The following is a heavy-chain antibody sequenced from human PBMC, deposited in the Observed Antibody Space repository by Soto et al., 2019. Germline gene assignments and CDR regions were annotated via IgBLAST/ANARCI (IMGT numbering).Heavy chain of an antibody. V-gene: IGHV3-30-3*01. CDR1: GFTFSSYA. CDR3: ARDGSGSSSALDY. J-gene: IGHJ4*02. D-gene: IGHD1-26*01. Sequence: QVQLVESGGGVVQPGGSLRLSCAASGFTFSSYAMHWVRQAPGKGLEWVAVISYDGSNKYYADSVKGRFTISRDNSKNTLYLQMNSLGAEDTAVYYCARDGSGSSSALDYWGQGTLVTVCS. CDR2: ISYDGSNK.